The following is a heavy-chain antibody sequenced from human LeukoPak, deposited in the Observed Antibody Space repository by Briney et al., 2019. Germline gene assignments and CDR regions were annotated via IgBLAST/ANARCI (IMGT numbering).Heavy chain of an antibody. V-gene: IGHV4-61*01. D-gene: IGHD6-13*01. J-gene: IGHJ5*02. Sequence: PSETLSLTCTVSGGSVSSGSYYWSWIRQPPGKGLEWIGYIYYSGSTNYNPSLKSRVTISVDTSKNQFSLKLSSVTAADTAVYYCAREKGYSSFFDPWGQGTLVTVSS. CDR2: IYYSGST. CDR3: AREKGYSSFFDP. CDR1: GGSVSSGSYY.